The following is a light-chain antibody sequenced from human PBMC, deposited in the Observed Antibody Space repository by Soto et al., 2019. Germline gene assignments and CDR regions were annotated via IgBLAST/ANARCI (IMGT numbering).Light chain of an antibody. CDR1: QSISSSF. CDR2: GAS. V-gene: IGKV3-20*01. Sequence: EILLTQSRGILSVSRGERSSLWGWSSQSISSSFLAWYQQKPGQAPRLLIYGASSRATGIPDRFSGTGSETDFTLTISRLEPEDSALYYCQQYDRPPITFGQGTRLEIK. CDR3: QQYDRPPIT. J-gene: IGKJ5*01.